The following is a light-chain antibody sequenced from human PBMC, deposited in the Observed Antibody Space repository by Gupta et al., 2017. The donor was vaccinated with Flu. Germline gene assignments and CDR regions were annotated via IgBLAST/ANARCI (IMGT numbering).Light chain of an antibody. CDR1: QSVSSSY. J-gene: IGKJ4*01. V-gene: IGKV3-20*01. CDR3: QQYGSSPRIT. CDR2: GAS. Sequence: VFTQSPCTLSLSPGERATLSCRASQSVSSSYLAWYQQKPGQAPRLLIYGASSRDTGIPDRFSGSGSGTDFTLTISRREPEDFAVYYCQQYGSSPRITFGGGTKVEI.